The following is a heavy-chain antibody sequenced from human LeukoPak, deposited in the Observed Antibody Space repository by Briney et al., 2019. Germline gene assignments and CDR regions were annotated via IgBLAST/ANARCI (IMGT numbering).Heavy chain of an antibody. CDR1: VGSVSSYY. Sequence: KPSETLSLTCTVSVGSVSSYYWSWIRQPPGKGLEWIGYIYYSGSTDYNPSLKSRVTISVDTSKNQFSLKLSSVTAADTAVYYCARVAFVMTTVTTLYYFDYWGQGTLVTVSS. V-gene: IGHV4-59*02. CDR3: ARVAFVMTTVTTLYYFDY. D-gene: IGHD4-17*01. J-gene: IGHJ4*02. CDR2: IYYSGST.